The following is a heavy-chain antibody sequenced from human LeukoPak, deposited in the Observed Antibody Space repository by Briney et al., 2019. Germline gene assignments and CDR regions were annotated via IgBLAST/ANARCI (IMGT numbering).Heavy chain of an antibody. D-gene: IGHD2-8*01. Sequence: ASVKVSCKASGYTFTSYGISWVRQAPGQGLEWMGWISAYNGNTNYAQKLQGRVTMSTDTSTSTAYMELRSLRSDDTAVYYCAGSLGYCTSNVCYLKYWGQGTLVTVSS. J-gene: IGHJ4*02. CDR1: GYTFTSYG. CDR3: AGSLGYCTSNVCYLKY. CDR2: ISAYNGNT. V-gene: IGHV1-18*01.